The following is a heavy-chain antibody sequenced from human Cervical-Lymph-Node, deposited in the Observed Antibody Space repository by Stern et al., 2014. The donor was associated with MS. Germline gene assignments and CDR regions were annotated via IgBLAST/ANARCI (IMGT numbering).Heavy chain of an antibody. Sequence: EDQLVESGGGLVQPGGSLRLSCEASGFPVGASYMNWVRQAPGKGLEWVSRIHTVGTTHYADSVKGRFTISRANAKNALYLQMDRLTVEDTAVYYCAREIAGRRFEDWGRGTLVAV. CDR1: GFPVGASY. D-gene: IGHD6-6*01. CDR3: AREIAGRRFED. CDR2: IHTVGTT. V-gene: IGHV3-66*01. J-gene: IGHJ4*02.